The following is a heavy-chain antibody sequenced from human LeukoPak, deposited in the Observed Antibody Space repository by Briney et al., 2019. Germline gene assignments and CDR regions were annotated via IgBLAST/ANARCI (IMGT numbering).Heavy chain of an antibody. CDR3: ARDRDDYGDYGGSGY. CDR1: GGSISSGSYY. D-gene: IGHD4-17*01. CDR2: IYTSGST. J-gene: IGHJ4*02. Sequence: PSQTLSLTCTVSGGSISSGSYYWSWIRQPAGKGLEWIGRIYTSGSTNYNPSLKSRVTISVDTSKNQFSLKLSSVTAADTAVYYCARDRDDYGDYGGSGYWGQGTLVTVSS. V-gene: IGHV4-61*02.